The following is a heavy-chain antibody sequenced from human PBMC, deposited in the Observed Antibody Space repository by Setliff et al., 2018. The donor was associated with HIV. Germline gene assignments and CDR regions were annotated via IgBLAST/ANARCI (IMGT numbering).Heavy chain of an antibody. CDR1: GGTFSSYA. V-gene: IGHV1-69*10. Sequence: SVKVSCKASGGTFSSYAISWVRQAPGQGLEWMGGIIPILGIANYAQKFQGRVTITADKSTSTAYMELSSLRSEDTAVYYCARHAHVNYYDSSGYYYGRHWYFDLWGRGTLVTVS. CDR3: ARHAHVNYYDSSGYYYGRHWYFDL. J-gene: IGHJ2*01. CDR2: IIPILGIA. D-gene: IGHD3-22*01.